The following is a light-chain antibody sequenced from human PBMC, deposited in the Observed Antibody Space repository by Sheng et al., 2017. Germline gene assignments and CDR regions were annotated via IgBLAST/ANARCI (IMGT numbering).Light chain of an antibody. V-gene: IGLV2-11*01. CDR3: CSYAGTYTVV. CDR2: DVN. CDR1: SSDVGTYNY. J-gene: IGLJ2*01. Sequence: HSALTQPRSVSGSPGQSVTISCTGTSSDVGTYNYVSWYQLHPDKAPKLIIHDVNKRPSGVPDRFSGSKSGSTASLTISGLQAEDEADYYCCSYAGTYTVVFGGGTKLTVL.